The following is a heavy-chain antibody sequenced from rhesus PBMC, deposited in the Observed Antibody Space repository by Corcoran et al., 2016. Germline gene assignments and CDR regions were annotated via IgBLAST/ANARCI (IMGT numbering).Heavy chain of an antibody. CDR3: ARERYTVAAKDY. D-gene: IGHD4-29*01. Sequence: QVQLQESGPGLVKPSEPLSLPCAVSGGSLSSTSWLWLRQAPGKGLEWIGRIYGSGGSTDYNPSLKSRVTISTDTSKNQFSLKLSSVTAADTAVYYGARERYTVAAKDYWGQGVLVTVSS. CDR2: IYGSGGST. CDR1: GGSLSSTS. J-gene: IGHJ4*01. V-gene: IGHV4-160*01.